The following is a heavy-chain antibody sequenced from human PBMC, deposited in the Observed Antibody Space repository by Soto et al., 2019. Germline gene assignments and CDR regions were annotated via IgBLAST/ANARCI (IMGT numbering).Heavy chain of an antibody. J-gene: IGHJ3*02. CDR3: AKGGSGSYSNAFDI. Sequence: QLQLQESGPGLVKPSETLSLTCTVSGGSISSSSYYWGWIRQPPGKGLEWIGSIYYSGCTYYNPSHKRRVTISVDTSKNHFSQKLSSVTAADTAVYYCAKGGSGSYSNAFDIGGQGTMVTVSS. CDR1: GGSISSSSYY. V-gene: IGHV4-39*02. D-gene: IGHD3-10*01. CDR2: IYYSGCT.